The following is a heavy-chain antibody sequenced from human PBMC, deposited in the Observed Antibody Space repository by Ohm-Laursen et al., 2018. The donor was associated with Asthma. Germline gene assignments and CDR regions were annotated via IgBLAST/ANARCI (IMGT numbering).Heavy chain of an antibody. CDR3: ARGIYDILTGATPNYYYGMDV. J-gene: IGHJ6*02. V-gene: IGHV1-69*13. Sequence: GASVKVSCKTSGGTFSSYAISWVRQAPGQGLEWMGGIIPIFGTANYAQKFQGRVTITADESTSTAYMELSSLRSEDTAVYYCARGIYDILTGATPNYYYGMDVWGQGTTVTVSS. CDR1: GGTFSSYA. CDR2: IIPIFGTA. D-gene: IGHD3-9*01.